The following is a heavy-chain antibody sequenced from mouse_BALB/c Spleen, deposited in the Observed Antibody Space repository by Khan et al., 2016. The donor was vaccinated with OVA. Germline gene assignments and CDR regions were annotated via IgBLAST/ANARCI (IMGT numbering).Heavy chain of an antibody. Sequence: EVQLVESGPSLVKPSQTLSLTCSVTGDSITSGYWCWIRKFPGNKLEYMGYILYSGSTYYNPPLNSRISITRHTSQNQHYLQLNSVTTEDTATSYCASTTVRYAFAYWGQGTLVTVSA. CDR2: ILYSGST. CDR3: ASTTVRYAFAY. CDR1: GDSITSGY. J-gene: IGHJ3*01. V-gene: IGHV3-8*02. D-gene: IGHD2-14*01.